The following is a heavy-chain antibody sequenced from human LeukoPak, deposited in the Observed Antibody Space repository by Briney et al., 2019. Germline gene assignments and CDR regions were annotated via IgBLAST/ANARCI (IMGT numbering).Heavy chain of an antibody. CDR3: ARRRITMVRGANYGMGV. CDR1: GGSFSGYY. Sequence: PSETLSLTCAVYGGSFSGYYWSWIRQPPGKGLEWIGEINHSGSTNYNPSLKSRVTISVDTSKNQFSLKLSSVTAADTAVYYCARRRITMVRGANYGMGVWGKGTTVTVSS. J-gene: IGHJ6*04. V-gene: IGHV4-34*01. CDR2: INHSGST. D-gene: IGHD3-10*01.